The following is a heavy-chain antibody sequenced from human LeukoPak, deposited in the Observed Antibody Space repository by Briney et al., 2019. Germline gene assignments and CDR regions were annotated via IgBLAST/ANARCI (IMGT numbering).Heavy chain of an antibody. V-gene: IGHV1-18*01. CDR2: ISAYNGNT. Sequence: ASVKVSCKASGYTFTSYGISWVRQAPGQGLEWMGWISAYNGNTNYAQKLQGRVTMTADTSTSTAYMELRSLRSDDTAVYYCARDLSEDSSGWSPLDYWGQGTLVTVSS. J-gene: IGHJ4*02. D-gene: IGHD6-19*01. CDR3: ARDLSEDSSGWSPLDY. CDR1: GYTFTSYG.